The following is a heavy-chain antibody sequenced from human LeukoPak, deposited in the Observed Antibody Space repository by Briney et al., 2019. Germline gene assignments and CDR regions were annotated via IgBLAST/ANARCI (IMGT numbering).Heavy chain of an antibody. CDR2: IRYDGNEI. Sequence: GGSLRLSCAASGFIFSTYWMTWVRQAPGKGLQWVATIRYDGNEIFYLDSVRGRFTVSRDNAMNSLYLQMNSLRAEDTAVYYCAKDELGYCSSTSCYPFDYWGQGTLVTVSS. J-gene: IGHJ4*02. CDR3: AKDELGYCSSTSCYPFDY. V-gene: IGHV3-7*03. CDR1: GFIFSTYW. D-gene: IGHD2-2*01.